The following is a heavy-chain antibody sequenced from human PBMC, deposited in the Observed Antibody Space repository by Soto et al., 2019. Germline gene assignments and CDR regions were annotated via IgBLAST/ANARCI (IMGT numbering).Heavy chain of an antibody. J-gene: IGHJ6*02. V-gene: IGHV3-43D*03. CDR1: GFTFDDYA. CDR2: ISWDGGST. CDR3: SKDDCSSPICGPYYYYGMDV. Sequence: GGSLRLSCAASGFTFDDYAMHWVRQAPGKGLEWVSLISWDGGSTYYADSVKGRFTISRDNSKNSLYLQMNSLRAEDTALYYCSKDDCSSPICGPYYYYGMDVWGQGTTVTVSS. D-gene: IGHD2-2*01.